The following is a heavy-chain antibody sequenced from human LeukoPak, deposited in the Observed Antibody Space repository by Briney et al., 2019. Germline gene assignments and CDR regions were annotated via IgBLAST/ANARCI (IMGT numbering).Heavy chain of an antibody. CDR1: GYTFTGYC. V-gene: IGHV1-2*02. Sequence: ASGKVSCKASGYTFTGYCMHWVRQAPGQGPEWMGWINPNSCGTNYAQKFQGRVTMTRDTSISTAYMELSRLRSDDTAVYYCAREGFGELLYYYFDYWGQGTLVTVSS. CDR3: AREGFGELLYYYFDY. J-gene: IGHJ4*02. D-gene: IGHD3-10*01. CDR2: INPNSCGT.